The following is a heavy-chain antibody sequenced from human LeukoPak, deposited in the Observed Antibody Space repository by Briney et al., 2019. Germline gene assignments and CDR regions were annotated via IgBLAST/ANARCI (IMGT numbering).Heavy chain of an antibody. CDR1: GGSITSYY. D-gene: IGHD3-10*01. V-gene: IGHV4-59*01. J-gene: IGHJ4*02. CDR2: IDYSGST. CDR3: AKFDAHSLHYYGSGSYYMPVDY. Sequence: PSETLSLTCTVSGGSITSYYWSWIRQPPGKGLEWIGYIDYSGSTNYNPSLKSRVTISVDTSKNQFSLKLSSVTAADTAVYYCAKFDAHSLHYYGSGSYYMPVDYWGQGTLVTVSS.